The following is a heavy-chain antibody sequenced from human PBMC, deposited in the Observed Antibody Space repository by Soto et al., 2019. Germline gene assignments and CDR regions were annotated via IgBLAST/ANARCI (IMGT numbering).Heavy chain of an antibody. Sequence: GESLKISCRTSGYKFTSSWIAWVRQKPGKGLEWMGIIFPSDSDTRYSPSFQGQVTTSAGRSTSTVFLQWASLKASDPAVYFCARKDKSGYFNWFDPWGQGTLVTVSS. D-gene: IGHD3-22*01. J-gene: IGHJ5*02. V-gene: IGHV5-51*01. CDR2: IFPSDSDT. CDR3: ARKDKSGYFNWFDP. CDR1: GYKFTSSW.